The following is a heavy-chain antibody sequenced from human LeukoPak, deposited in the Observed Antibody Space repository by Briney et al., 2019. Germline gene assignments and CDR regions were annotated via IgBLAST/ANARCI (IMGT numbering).Heavy chain of an antibody. Sequence: GESLKISCKGSGYSFTSYWIGWVRQMPGKGLEWMGIIYPGDSDTRYSPSFQGQVTISADKSISTAYLQWSSLKASDTAIYYCARSGYSYGYNYYYGMDVWGQGTTVTVSS. J-gene: IGHJ6*02. V-gene: IGHV5-51*01. CDR2: IYPGDSDT. CDR1: GYSFTSYW. CDR3: ARSGYSYGYNYYYGMDV. D-gene: IGHD5-18*01.